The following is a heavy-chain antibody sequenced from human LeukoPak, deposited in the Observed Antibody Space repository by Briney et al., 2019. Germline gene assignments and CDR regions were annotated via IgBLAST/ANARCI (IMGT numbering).Heavy chain of an antibody. V-gene: IGHV3-23*01. D-gene: IGHD4-11*01. J-gene: IGHJ4*02. CDR3: ARDDSSLAPFDY. CDR2: ISSRGDNT. Sequence: PGGSLRLSCAASGFTFSSFSMSWVRQAPGRGLEWVSSISSRGDNTYDADSVKGRFTISRDNSKNTLYLQMNSLKVEDTAVYYCARDDSSLAPFDYWGQGTLVTVSS. CDR1: GFTFSSFS.